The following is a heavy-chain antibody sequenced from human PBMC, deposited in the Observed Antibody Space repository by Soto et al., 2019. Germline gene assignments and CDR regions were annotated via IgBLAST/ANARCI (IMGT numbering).Heavy chain of an antibody. CDR2: INHSGST. V-gene: IGHV4-34*01. CDR1: GGSFSGYY. Sequence: PSETLSLTCAVYGGSFSGYYWSWIRQPPGKGLEWIGEINHSGSTNYNPSLKSRVTISVDTSKNQFSLKLSSVTAADTAVYYCASSSWSNTYYFDDWGQGTLVTVAS. D-gene: IGHD6-13*01. J-gene: IGHJ4*02. CDR3: ASSSWSNTYYFDD.